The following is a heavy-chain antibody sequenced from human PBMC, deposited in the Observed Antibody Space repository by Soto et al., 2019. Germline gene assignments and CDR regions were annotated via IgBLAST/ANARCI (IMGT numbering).Heavy chain of an antibody. V-gene: IGHV3-30-3*01. D-gene: IGHD6-6*01. CDR2: ISYDGSNK. Sequence: PGGSLRLSCAASGFTFSSYAMHWVRQAPGKGLEWVAVISYDGSNKYYADSVKGRFTISRDNSKNTLYLQMNSLRAEDTAVYYCARSIAGRRYFDYWGQGTLVTVSS. CDR1: GFTFSSYA. CDR3: ARSIAGRRYFDY. J-gene: IGHJ4*02.